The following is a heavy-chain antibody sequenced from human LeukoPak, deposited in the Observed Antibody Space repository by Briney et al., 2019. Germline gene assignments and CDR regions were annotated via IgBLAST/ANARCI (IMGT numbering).Heavy chain of an antibody. CDR3: ARVGEKVSSWSSNNWFDP. CDR1: GGSISSGSYY. J-gene: IGHJ5*02. V-gene: IGHV4-61*02. D-gene: IGHD6-13*01. CDR2: IYTSGST. Sequence: PSQTLSLTCTVSGGSISSGSYYWSWIRQPAGKGLEWIGRIYTSGSTNYNPSLKSRVTISVDTSKNQFSLKLSSVTAADTAVYYCARVGEKVSSWSSNNWFDPWGQGTLVTVSS.